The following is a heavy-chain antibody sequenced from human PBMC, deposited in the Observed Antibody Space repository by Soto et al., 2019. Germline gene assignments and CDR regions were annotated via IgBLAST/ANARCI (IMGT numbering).Heavy chain of an antibody. J-gene: IGHJ3*02. Sequence: QVQLQESGPGLLKPSQTLSLTCTVSGGSIRSDGYYWSWIRQRPGKGLEWIGYMNYRGITYYNPSLKSRLTISEDTSKNHFSLNLNSVTAADTAVYYCARDGLSGGDAFDIWGQGPMVVVSS. CDR1: GGSIRSDGYY. V-gene: IGHV4-31*03. CDR2: MNYRGIT. D-gene: IGHD3-10*01. CDR3: ARDGLSGGDAFDI.